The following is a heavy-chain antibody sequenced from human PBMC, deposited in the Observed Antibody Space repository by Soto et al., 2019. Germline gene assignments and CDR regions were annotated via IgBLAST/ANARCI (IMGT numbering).Heavy chain of an antibody. V-gene: IGHV1-69*02. Sequence: SVKVSCKASGGTFSSYTISWVRQAPGQGLEWMGRIIPILGIANYAQRFQGRVTITADKSTSTAYMELSSLRSEDTAVYYCARARGNTIFGVVINSHWGQGTLVTVSS. D-gene: IGHD3-3*01. CDR1: GGTFSSYT. CDR3: ARARGNTIFGVVINSH. CDR2: IIPILGIA. J-gene: IGHJ4*02.